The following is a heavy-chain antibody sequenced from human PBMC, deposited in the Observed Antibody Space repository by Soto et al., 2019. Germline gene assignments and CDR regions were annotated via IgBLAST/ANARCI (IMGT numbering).Heavy chain of an antibody. J-gene: IGHJ6*04. V-gene: IGHV3-7*01. Sequence: PGGSLRLSCAASGFIFSTYWMTWVRQAPGQGLEWVANIQQDGSEKNYVDSVKGRFTISRDNAKNSLYLQMNSLRVEDTAVYYCARVSGENDFWSGYYGNYYDMDVWGKGTTVTVSS. CDR2: IQQDGSEK. D-gene: IGHD3-3*01. CDR3: ARVSGENDFWSGYYGNYYDMDV. CDR1: GFIFSTYW.